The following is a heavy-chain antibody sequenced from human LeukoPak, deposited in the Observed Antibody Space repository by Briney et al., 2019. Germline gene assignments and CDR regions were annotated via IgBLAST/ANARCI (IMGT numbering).Heavy chain of an antibody. CDR1: GYSFTNYG. V-gene: IGHV1-18*04. J-gene: IGHJ4*02. CDR2: LNTYSGNT. D-gene: IGHD5-12*01. CDR3: ARDRDTGYDCGY. Sequence: ASVKVSCKASGYSFTNYGVSWVRQAPGQGLEWMGWLNTYSGNTNYAQKFQGRVTMTTDTSTSTVYMEMRSLRSDDTAVYFCARDRDTGYDCGYGSQGTLVTVSS.